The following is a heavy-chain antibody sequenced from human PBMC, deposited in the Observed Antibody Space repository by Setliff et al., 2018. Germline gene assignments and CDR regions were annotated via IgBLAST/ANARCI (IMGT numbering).Heavy chain of an antibody. Sequence: GGSLRLSCAASGFTFSSCRMHWVRQAPGKGLEWVAVIWDDGGNKYHADSVKGRFTISRDKSKNTLYLHLSSLRVEDTATYYCARDRGGTNPWFDFWGQGTQVTVSS. V-gene: IGHV3-33*08. J-gene: IGHJ5*01. D-gene: IGHD3-10*01. CDR3: ARDRGGTNPWFDF. CDR2: IWDDGGNK. CDR1: GFTFSSCR.